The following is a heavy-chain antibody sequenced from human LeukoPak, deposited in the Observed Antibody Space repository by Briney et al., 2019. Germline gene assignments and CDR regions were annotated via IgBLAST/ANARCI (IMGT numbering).Heavy chain of an antibody. D-gene: IGHD2-2*01. V-gene: IGHV3-49*04. J-gene: IGHJ3*02. CDR3: TRDIVVVAAAIGAFDI. CDR1: GFTFGDYP. Sequence: PGGSLRLSCTASGFTFGDYPMSWVRQAPGKGLEWVGFISSKAYGRTTEYAASEKRRFTISTDHSKSIAYLKMNSLKTEDTAVYYCTRDIVVVAAAIGAFDIWGQ. CDR2: ISSKAYGRTT.